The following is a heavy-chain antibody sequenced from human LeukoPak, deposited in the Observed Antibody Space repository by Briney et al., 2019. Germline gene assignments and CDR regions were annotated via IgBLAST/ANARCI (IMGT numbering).Heavy chain of an antibody. CDR1: GFPFKEYA. D-gene: IGHD3-9*01. Sequence: GGSLRLSCAASGFPFKEYAMSWVRQAPGKGLEWVANIKQDGSEKYYVDSVKGRFTISRDNAKNSLYLQMNSLRAEDTAVYYCARTRPILTGYYSEYFDYWGQGTLVTVSS. J-gene: IGHJ4*02. CDR2: IKQDGSEK. V-gene: IGHV3-7*01. CDR3: ARTRPILTGYYSEYFDY.